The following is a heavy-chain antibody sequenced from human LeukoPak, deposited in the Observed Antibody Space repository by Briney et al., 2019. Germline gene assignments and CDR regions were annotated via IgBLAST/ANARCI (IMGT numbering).Heavy chain of an antibody. CDR2: IYPGDSDT. D-gene: IGHD3-3*01. CDR3: ARTWEESEWLSDY. CDR1: GYSFTSYW. Sequence: GESLRISCKGPGYSFTSYWIGWVRQMPGKGLGWMGIIYPGDSDTRYSPSFQGQVTISPDKSISTAYLQWSSLKASDTAMYYCARTWEESEWLSDYWGQGTLVTVSS. V-gene: IGHV5-51*01. J-gene: IGHJ4*02.